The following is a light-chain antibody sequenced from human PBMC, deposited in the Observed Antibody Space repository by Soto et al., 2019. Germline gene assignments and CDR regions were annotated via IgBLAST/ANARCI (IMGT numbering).Light chain of an antibody. Sequence: DIQVTQSPSTLSASVGDRVTITCRASQSISSWLAWYQQKPGKAPNLLIYKASSLESGVPSGFSGSGSGTEFTLTINSLQPDDFATYYCQQYNSKGTFGQGTKVEIK. J-gene: IGKJ1*01. CDR2: KAS. V-gene: IGKV1-5*03. CDR3: QQYNSKGT. CDR1: QSISSW.